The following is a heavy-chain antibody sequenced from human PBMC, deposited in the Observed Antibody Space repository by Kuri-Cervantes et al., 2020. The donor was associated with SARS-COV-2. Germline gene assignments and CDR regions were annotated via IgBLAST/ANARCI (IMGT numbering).Heavy chain of an antibody. V-gene: IGHV3-21*01. CDR3: ARIISGYSYDDY. D-gene: IGHD5-18*01. J-gene: IGHJ4*02. CDR1: GFTFSSYS. CDR2: ISSSSSYI. Sequence: LSLTCAASGFTFSSYSMNWVRQAPGKGLEWVSSISSSSSYIYYADSVKGRFTISRDNAKNSLYLQMNSLRAEDTAVYYCARIISGYSYDDYWGQGTLVTVSS.